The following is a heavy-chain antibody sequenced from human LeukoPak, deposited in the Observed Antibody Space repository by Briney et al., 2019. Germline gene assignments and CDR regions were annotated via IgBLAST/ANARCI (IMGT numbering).Heavy chain of an antibody. CDR1: GFTFNNYA. J-gene: IGHJ4*02. CDR2: ISDSGGDT. CDR3: AKRIQYSSSSAYFDY. Sequence: EGSLRLSCAVSGFTFNNYAMSWVRQAPGKGLEWVSAISDSGGDTYYADSVKGRLTISRDNFKNTLYLQMNSLRAEDTATYYCAKRIQYSSSSAYFDYWGQGTLVTVSS. D-gene: IGHD6-6*01. V-gene: IGHV3-23*01.